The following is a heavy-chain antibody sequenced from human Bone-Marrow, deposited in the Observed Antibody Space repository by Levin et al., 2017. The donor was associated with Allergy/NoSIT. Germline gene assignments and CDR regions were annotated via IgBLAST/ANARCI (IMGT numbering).Heavy chain of an antibody. CDR3: AKDREDSVVADAFDI. Sequence: PGGSLRLSCAASGFPFSDYAMGWVRQAPGKGLEWVSTISGSAGSTFYADSVKGRFTVSRDNSKNTMYLQINSLRVEDTAMYYCAKDREDSVVADAFDIWGQGTTVTVSS. D-gene: IGHD2-15*01. V-gene: IGHV3-23*01. J-gene: IGHJ3*02. CDR1: GFPFSDYA. CDR2: ISGSAGST.